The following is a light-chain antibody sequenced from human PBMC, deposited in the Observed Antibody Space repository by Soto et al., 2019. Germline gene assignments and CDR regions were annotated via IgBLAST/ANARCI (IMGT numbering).Light chain of an antibody. CDR2: AAS. CDR3: QQADSFPFT. J-gene: IGKJ5*01. Sequence: DIQMTQSPSSVSASVGDRVTITCRASQGMSSWLAWYQQKTGKAPKLLIYAASNLQTGVPSRFSGSGSGTDFTLTISSLQPEDFATYYCQQADSFPFTFGQGTRLEI. CDR1: QGMSSW. V-gene: IGKV1-12*01.